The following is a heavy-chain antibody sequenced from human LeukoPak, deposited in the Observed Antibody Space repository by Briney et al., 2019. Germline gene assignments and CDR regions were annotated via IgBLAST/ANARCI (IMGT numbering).Heavy chain of an antibody. V-gene: IGHV1-8*01. CDR3: ARGVFDDSSGYYDDGAFDI. D-gene: IGHD3-22*01. CDR2: MNPNSGNT. CDR1: GYTFTSYD. J-gene: IGHJ3*02. Sequence: ASVKVSCKASGYTFTSYDINWVRQATGQGLEWMGWMNPNSGNTGYAQKFQGRVTMTRNTSISTAYMELSSLRSEDTAVYYCARGVFDDSSGYYDDGAFDIWGQGTMVTVSS.